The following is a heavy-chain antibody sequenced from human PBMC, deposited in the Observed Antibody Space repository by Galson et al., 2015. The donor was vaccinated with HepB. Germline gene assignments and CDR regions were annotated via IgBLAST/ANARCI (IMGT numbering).Heavy chain of an antibody. Sequence: LSLTCTVSGDSISSSNNYWAWIRQPPGKGLEWIATIYHRGDTYYNPSLQHRVTISIDTSRNKFYLKVKSGTAADTAVYYCARDRYSHNLDAEYWGQGTLVTVSS. CDR1: GDSISSSNNY. V-gene: IGHV4-39*02. D-gene: IGHD3/OR15-3a*01. CDR3: ARDRYSHNLDAEY. CDR2: IYHRGDT. J-gene: IGHJ4*02.